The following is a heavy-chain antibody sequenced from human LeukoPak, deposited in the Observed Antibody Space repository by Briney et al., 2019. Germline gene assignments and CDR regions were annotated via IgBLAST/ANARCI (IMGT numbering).Heavy chain of an antibody. V-gene: IGHV3-48*01. CDR3: ARGRYGSSSEFDY. D-gene: IGHD6-6*01. CDR1: GFTFSSYS. J-gene: IGHJ4*02. Sequence: GGSLRLSCAVSGFTFSSYSMTWVRQAPGKGLEGVSYISSSSSTIYYADSVKGRFTISRNNAKNSLYLQMNSLRAEDTAVYYCARGRYGSSSEFDYWGQGTLVTVSS. CDR2: ISSSSSTI.